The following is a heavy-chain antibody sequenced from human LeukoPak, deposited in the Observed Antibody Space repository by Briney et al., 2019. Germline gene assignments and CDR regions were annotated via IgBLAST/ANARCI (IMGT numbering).Heavy chain of an antibody. CDR2: ISNSGSST. J-gene: IGHJ4*02. Sequence: PGGSLRLSCAASEFTFSSYGMSWVRQAPGKGLEWVSTISNSGSSTCYADSVKGRFTISRDNSKNTVFLQMNSLRAEDTAVYYCAKEGTGWVQIYFDYWGQGTLVTVSS. CDR1: EFTFSSYG. CDR3: AKEGTGWVQIYFDY. D-gene: IGHD1-14*01. V-gene: IGHV3-23*01.